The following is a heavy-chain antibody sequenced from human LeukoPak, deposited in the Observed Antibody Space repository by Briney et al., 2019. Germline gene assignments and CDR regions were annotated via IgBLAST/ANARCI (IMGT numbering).Heavy chain of an antibody. V-gene: IGHV3-30-3*01. CDR3: AREKGSVLDY. CDR2: ISYDGSNK. J-gene: IGHJ4*02. D-gene: IGHD3-10*01. CDR1: GFTFSSYA. Sequence: AGGSLRLSCAAPGFTFSSYAMHGVRQAPGKGREWVAVISYDGSNKYYADSVKGRFTISRDNSKNTLYLQMNSLRAEDTAVYYCAREKGSVLDYWGQGTLVTVSS.